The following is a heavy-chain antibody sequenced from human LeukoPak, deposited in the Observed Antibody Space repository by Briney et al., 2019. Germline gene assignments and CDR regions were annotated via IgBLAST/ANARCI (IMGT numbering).Heavy chain of an antibody. CDR1: GGSISSYY. CDR2: IYTSGST. V-gene: IGHV4-4*07. D-gene: IGHD3-10*01. CDR3: ARDVSGQGRITMVRGVNWFDP. J-gene: IGHJ5*02. Sequence: SETLSLTCTVSGGSISSYYWSWIRQPAGKGLEWIGRIYTSGSTNYNPSLKSRVTMSVDTSKNQFSLKLSSVTAADTAVYYCARDVSGQGRITMVRGVNWFDPWGQGTLVTVSS.